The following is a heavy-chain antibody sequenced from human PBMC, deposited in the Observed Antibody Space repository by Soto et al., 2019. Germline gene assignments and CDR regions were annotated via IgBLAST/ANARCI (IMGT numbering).Heavy chain of an antibody. CDR3: ARGGYYVSSGARNYHYYGMDV. CDR2: ISPYNDDT. Sequence: GASVKVSCKASGYTFTSYGITWVRQAPGQGLEWLGWISPYNDDTKYAQRLQGRVTMTTDTSTRTAYMDIRGLRSDDTAIYYCARGGYYVSSGARNYHYYGMDVWGQGTTVTVSS. V-gene: IGHV1-18*01. D-gene: IGHD3-22*01. CDR1: GYTFTSYG. J-gene: IGHJ6*02.